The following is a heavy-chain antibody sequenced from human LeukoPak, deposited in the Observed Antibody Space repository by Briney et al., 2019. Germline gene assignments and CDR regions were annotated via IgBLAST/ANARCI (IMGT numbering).Heavy chain of an antibody. Sequence: GGSLRLSCAASGFTFSSYEMNWVRQAPGKGLEWVSYIGTSDSSTYYADSVKGRFTIFRDNAKNSLYLQMNSLRAEDTAVYYCARYGDSSVYYSADAFDIWGRGTMVTVSS. CDR2: IGTSDSST. D-gene: IGHD3-22*01. V-gene: IGHV3-48*03. CDR1: GFTFSSYE. J-gene: IGHJ3*02. CDR3: ARYGDSSVYYSADAFDI.